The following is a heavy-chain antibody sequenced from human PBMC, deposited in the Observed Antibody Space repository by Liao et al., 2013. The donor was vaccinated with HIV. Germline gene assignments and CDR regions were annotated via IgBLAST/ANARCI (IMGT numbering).Heavy chain of an antibody. V-gene: IGHV4-4*07. CDR1: GGSISSYY. D-gene: IGHD1-26*01. J-gene: IGHJ3*02. Sequence: QVQLQESGPGLVKPSETLSLTCTVSGGSISSYYWSWIRQPAGKGLEWIGRIYSSGSANYNPSLKSRVNILVDTSRNQFSLMLTSVTAADTAVYYCASLSGSYRSGAFDIWGRGTMVT. CDR2: IYSSGSA. CDR3: ASLSGSYRSGAFDI.